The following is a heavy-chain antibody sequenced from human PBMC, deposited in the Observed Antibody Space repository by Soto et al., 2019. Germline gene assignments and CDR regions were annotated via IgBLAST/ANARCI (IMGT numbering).Heavy chain of an antibody. J-gene: IGHJ6*02. CDR1: GYTNTGYY. Sequence: ASVKVSCKTSGYTNTGYYVHWVRQKNRQGLEWMGWINPNSGDTNYTQKFQGWVTMTRDTSISTAYMELSRLRSDDTAVYYCARDLGGSGSYKGYYYYYYGMDVWGQGTTVTVSS. V-gene: IGHV1-2*04. D-gene: IGHD1-26*01. CDR2: INPNSGDT. CDR3: ARDLGGSGSYKGYYYYYYGMDV.